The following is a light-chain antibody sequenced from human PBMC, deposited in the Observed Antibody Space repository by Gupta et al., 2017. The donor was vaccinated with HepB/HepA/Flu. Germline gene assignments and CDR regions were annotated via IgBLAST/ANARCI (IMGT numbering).Light chain of an antibody. V-gene: IGLV3-1*01. Sequence: SYELPQPPSVSVSPGQTASITCTGDKLGDKYAWWDQQKSGQSPVLLIYQDTKRPSGIPERFSGSNAGNTATLTISGTQAMDEADYYCQAWDSSVVFGGGTKLTVL. CDR1: KLGDKY. CDR3: QAWDSSVV. CDR2: QDT. J-gene: IGLJ2*01.